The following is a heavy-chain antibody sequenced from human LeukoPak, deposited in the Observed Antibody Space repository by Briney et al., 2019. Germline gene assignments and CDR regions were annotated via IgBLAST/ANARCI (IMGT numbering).Heavy chain of an antibody. CDR2: INPNSGGT. J-gene: IGHJ4*02. D-gene: IGHD3-22*01. V-gene: IGHV1-2*02. Sequence: APVKVSCKASGYTFTGYYMHWVRQAPGQGLEWMGWINPNSGGTNYAQKFQGRVTMTRDTSISTAYMELSRLRSDDTAVYYCARCRRTTGHYGYWGQGTLVTVSS. CDR3: ARCRRTTGHYGY. CDR1: GYTFTGYY.